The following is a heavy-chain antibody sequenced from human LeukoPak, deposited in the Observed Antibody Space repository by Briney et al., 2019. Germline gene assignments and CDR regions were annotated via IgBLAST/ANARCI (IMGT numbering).Heavy chain of an antibody. Sequence: SETLSLTCTVSGGSISSYYWSWIRQPPGKGLEWIGYIYYSGSTNYNPSLKSRVTISVDTSKNQFSLKLSSVTAADTAVYYCARLHHQASLYYFDYWGQGTLVTVPS. CDR2: IYYSGST. CDR1: GGSISSYY. D-gene: IGHD3-16*02. V-gene: IGHV4-59*01. CDR3: ARLHHQASLYYFDY. J-gene: IGHJ4*02.